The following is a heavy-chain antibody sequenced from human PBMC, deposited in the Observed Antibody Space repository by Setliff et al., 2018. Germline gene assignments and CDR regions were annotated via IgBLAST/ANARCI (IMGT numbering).Heavy chain of an antibody. V-gene: IGHV1-8*02. J-gene: IGHJ6*02. Sequence: ASVKVSCKASGYTFTSYDINWVRQATGQGLQWMGWMNPNSGNTGYAQKFQGRVTMTRNTSISTAYMELSSLRSEDTAVYYCARGRERDYNFWSGYYTYYYYGMDVWGQGTTVTVSS. CDR2: MNPNSGNT. D-gene: IGHD3-3*01. CDR1: GYTFTSYD. CDR3: ARGRERDYNFWSGYYTYYYYGMDV.